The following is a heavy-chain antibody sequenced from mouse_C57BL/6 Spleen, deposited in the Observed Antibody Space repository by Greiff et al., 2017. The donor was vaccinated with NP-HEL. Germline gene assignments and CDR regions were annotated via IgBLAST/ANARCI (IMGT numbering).Heavy chain of an antibody. J-gene: IGHJ4*01. Sequence: QVQLQQPGAELVKPGASVKLSCKASGYTFTSYWMHWVKQRPGQGLEWIGMIYPNSGSTNYNEKFKGKATLTVDTSSSTAYMQLSSLTSEDSAVYYCVANWDEGYWGQGTSVTVSS. D-gene: IGHD4-1*01. V-gene: IGHV1-64*01. CDR2: IYPNSGST. CDR1: GYTFTSYW. CDR3: VANWDEGY.